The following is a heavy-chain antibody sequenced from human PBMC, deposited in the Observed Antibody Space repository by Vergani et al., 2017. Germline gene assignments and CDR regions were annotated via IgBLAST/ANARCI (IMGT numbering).Heavy chain of an antibody. CDR3: ARDLRLGDYYYYYGMDV. CDR1: GGTFSSYA. Sequence: QVQLVQSGAEVKKPGSSVKVSCKASGGTFSSYAISWVRQAPGQGLEWMGRIIPIFGTANYAQKFQGRVTITADESTSSAYMELSSLRSEDTAVYYCARDLRLGDYYYYYGMDVWGQGTTVTVSS. V-gene: IGHV1-69*13. J-gene: IGHJ6*02. CDR2: IIPIFGTA.